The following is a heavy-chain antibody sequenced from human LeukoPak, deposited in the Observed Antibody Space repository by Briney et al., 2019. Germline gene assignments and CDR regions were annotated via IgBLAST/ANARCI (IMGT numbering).Heavy chain of an antibody. CDR2: ISEDGNYK. CDR1: GFTFSAYD. J-gene: IGHJ4*02. D-gene: IGHD3-22*01. Sequence: PGRSLRLSCAASGFTFSAYDMHWVRQAPGKGLEWVAFISEDGNYKYYADSVKGRFTISRDNAKNSLYLQMNSLRAEDTAVYYCARDSNYYDSSGYYLFDYWGQGTLVTVSS. CDR3: ARDSNYYDSSGYYLFDY. V-gene: IGHV3-30*03.